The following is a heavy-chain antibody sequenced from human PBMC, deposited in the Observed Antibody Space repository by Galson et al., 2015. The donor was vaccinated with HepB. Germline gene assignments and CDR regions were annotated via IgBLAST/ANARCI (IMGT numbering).Heavy chain of an antibody. CDR2: IDWDDDK. CDR3: ARILAGYDILNYYYYYGMDV. D-gene: IGHD3-9*01. V-gene: IGHV2-70*01. J-gene: IGHJ6*02. CDR1: GFSLSTSGMC. Sequence: PALVKPTQTLTLTCTFSGFSLSTSGMCVSWIRQPPGKALEWLALIDWDDDKYYSTSLKTRLTISKDTSKNQVVLTMTNMDPVDTATYYCARILAGYDILNYYYYYGMDVWGQGTTVTVSS.